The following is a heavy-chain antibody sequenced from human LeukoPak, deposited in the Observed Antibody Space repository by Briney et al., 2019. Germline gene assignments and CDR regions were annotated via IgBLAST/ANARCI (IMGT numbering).Heavy chain of an antibody. J-gene: IGHJ3*02. Sequence: SVKVSCKASGGTFSSYAISWVRQAPGQGLEWMGRIIPILGIANYAQKFQGRVTITADKSTSTAYMELSSLRSDDTAVYYCARDLHDSSSWYFGAFDIWGQGTMVTVSS. V-gene: IGHV1-69*04. CDR1: GGTFSSYA. D-gene: IGHD6-13*01. CDR2: IIPILGIA. CDR3: ARDLHDSSSWYFGAFDI.